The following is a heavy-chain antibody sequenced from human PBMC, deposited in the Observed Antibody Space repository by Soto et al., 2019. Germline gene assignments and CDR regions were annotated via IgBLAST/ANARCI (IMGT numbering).Heavy chain of an antibody. CDR2: ISYDGSNK. D-gene: IGHD6-13*01. J-gene: IGHJ6*02. Sequence: QVQLVESGGGVVQPGRSLRLSCAASGFTFSSYGMNWVRQAPGKGLEWGAVISYDGSNKYYADSVKGRFTISRESSKNMLYMQMNRLRDEDTDVYYCANEASSSWHYYYGMDVWGQGTTVTVSS. V-gene: IGHV3-30*18. CDR3: ANEASSSWHYYYGMDV. CDR1: GFTFSSYG.